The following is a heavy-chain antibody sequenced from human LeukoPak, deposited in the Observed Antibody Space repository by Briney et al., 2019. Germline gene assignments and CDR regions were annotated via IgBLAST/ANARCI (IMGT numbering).Heavy chain of an antibody. J-gene: IGHJ6*03. CDR3: ARDGSGVDYYYMDV. CDR1: GYTFTGYY. V-gene: IGHV1-2*02. Sequence: GASVKVSCKASGYTFTGYYMHWVRQAPGQGLEWMGWINPNSGGTNYAQKFQGRVTMTRDTSISTAYMELSRLRSDDAAVYYCARDGSGVDYYYMDVWGKGTTVTVSS. D-gene: IGHD2-15*01. CDR2: INPNSGGT.